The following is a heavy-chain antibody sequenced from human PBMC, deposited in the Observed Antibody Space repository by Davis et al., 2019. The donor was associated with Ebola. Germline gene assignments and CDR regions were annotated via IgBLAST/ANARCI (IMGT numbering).Heavy chain of an antibody. CDR3: VKKGHYDSSGYYGPFDY. CDR1: GFTFSSYG. CDR2: ISYDGSNK. D-gene: IGHD3-22*01. J-gene: IGHJ4*02. Sequence: GGSLRLSCAASGFTFSSYGMHWVRQAPGKGLEWVAVISYDGSNKYYADSVKGRFTISKDNSKNTLYLQMNSLRAEDTALYYCVKKGHYDSSGYYGPFDYWGQGTLVTVSS. V-gene: IGHV3-30*18.